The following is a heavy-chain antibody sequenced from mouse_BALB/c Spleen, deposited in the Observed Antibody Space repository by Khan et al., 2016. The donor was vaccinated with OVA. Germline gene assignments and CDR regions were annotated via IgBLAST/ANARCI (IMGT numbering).Heavy chain of an antibody. CDR2: IWSGGST. Sequence: QVQLQQSGPGLVAPSQSLSITCTVSGFSLSRYNVHWIRQPPGKGLEWLGMIWSGGSTDYNSAVKSRLSISKDNSKSQVFSKMNSLQTDDTAMYYCARAYGSSLGYYAMDYWGQGTSVTVSS. D-gene: IGHD1-1*01. CDR1: GFSLSRYN. CDR3: ARAYGSSLGYYAMDY. V-gene: IGHV2-6-4*01. J-gene: IGHJ4*01.